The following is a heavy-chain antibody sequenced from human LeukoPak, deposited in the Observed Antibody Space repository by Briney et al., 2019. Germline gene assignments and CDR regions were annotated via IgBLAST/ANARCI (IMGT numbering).Heavy chain of an antibody. D-gene: IGHD2-2*01. J-gene: IGHJ4*02. Sequence: GGSLSLSFAASGFTFSSYGMHWVRQAPGKGVEWGAFIRYDGSNKYYADSVKGRFNISRDNSKNTVYMQMKSLRSEDTAVYYCAKDLERVMTTTSCSYDYWGQGTLVTVSS. CDR1: GFTFSSYG. V-gene: IGHV3-30*02. CDR2: IRYDGSNK. CDR3: AKDLERVMTTTSCSYDY.